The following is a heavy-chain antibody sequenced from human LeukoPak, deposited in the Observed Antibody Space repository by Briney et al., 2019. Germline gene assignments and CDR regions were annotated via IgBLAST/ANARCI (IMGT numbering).Heavy chain of an antibody. D-gene: IGHD3-9*01. V-gene: IGHV1-69*06. Sequence: ASVKVSCKASGGTFSSYAISWVRQAPGQGLEWMGGIIPIFGTANYAQKFQGRVTITADKSTSTAYMELSSLRSEDTAVYYCATAPKALVGHAFDIWGQGTMVTVSS. CDR2: IIPIFGTA. CDR3: ATAPKALVGHAFDI. J-gene: IGHJ3*02. CDR1: GGTFSSYA.